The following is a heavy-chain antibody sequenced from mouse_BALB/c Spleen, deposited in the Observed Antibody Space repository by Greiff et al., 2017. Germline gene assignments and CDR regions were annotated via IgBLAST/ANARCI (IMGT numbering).Heavy chain of an antibody. V-gene: IGHV1-69*01. CDR3: AREEYGNYGGDY. CDR1: GYTFTDYW. CDR2: IDTSDSYT. D-gene: IGHD2-1*01. J-gene: IGHJ4*01. Sequence: VQLQQPGAELVMPGASVKMSCKASGYTFTDYWMHWVKQRPGQGLEWIGAIDTSDSYTSYNQKFKGKATLTVDESSSTAYMQLSSLTSEDSAVYYCAREEYGNYGGDYWGQGTSVTVSS.